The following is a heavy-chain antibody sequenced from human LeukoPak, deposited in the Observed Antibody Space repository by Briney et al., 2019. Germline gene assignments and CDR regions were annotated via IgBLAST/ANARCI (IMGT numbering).Heavy chain of an antibody. V-gene: IGHV4-34*01. Sequence: PSETLSLTCAVYGGSFSGYYWGWIRQPPGKGLEWIGSIYYSGSTYYNPSLKSRVTISVDTSKNQFSLKLSSVTAADTAVYYCARENLNYDILTGYYRNAFDIWGQGTMVTVSS. CDR2: IYYSGST. CDR1: GGSFSGYY. D-gene: IGHD3-9*01. CDR3: ARENLNYDILTGYYRNAFDI. J-gene: IGHJ3*02.